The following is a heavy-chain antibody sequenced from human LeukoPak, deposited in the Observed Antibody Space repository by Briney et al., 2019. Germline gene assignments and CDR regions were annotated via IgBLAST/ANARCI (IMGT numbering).Heavy chain of an antibody. CDR1: GYTFTSYA. J-gene: IGHJ4*02. D-gene: IGHD3-22*01. CDR2: INAGNGNT. CDR3: ARGCYDSSGYYCY. Sequence: ASVKVSCKASGYTFTSYAMHWVRQAPGQRLEWMGWINAGNGNTKYSQEFQGRVTITRDTSASTAYMELSSLRSEDMAVYYCARGCYDSSGYYCYWGQGTLVTVSS. V-gene: IGHV1-3*03.